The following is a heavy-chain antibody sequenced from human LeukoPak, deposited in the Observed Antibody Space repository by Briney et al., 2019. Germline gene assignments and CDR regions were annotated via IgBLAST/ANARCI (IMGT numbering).Heavy chain of an antibody. V-gene: IGHV3-21*01. J-gene: IGHJ4*02. CDR1: GFTFSSYS. CDR3: ARESLKGGGYTKYFDY. Sequence: GGSLRLSCAASGFTFSSYSMNWVRQAPGKGLEWVSSISSSSYIYHADSVKGRFTISRDNAKNSLYLQMNSLRAEDTAVYYCARESLKGGGYTKYFDYWGQGTLVTVSS. CDR2: ISSSSYI. D-gene: IGHD5-12*01.